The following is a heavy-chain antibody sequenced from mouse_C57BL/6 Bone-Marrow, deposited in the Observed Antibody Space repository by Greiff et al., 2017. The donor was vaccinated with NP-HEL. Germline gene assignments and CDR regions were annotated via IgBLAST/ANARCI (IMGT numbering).Heavy chain of an antibody. J-gene: IGHJ2*01. CDR3: TRWGLRLYCFDY. Sequence: QVQLQQSGAELVRPGASVTLSCKASGYTFTDYEMHWVKQTPVHGLEWIGAIDPDTGGTAYNQKFKGKAILTADKSSSTAYMELRSLTSEDSAVYYCTRWGLRLYCFDYWGQGTTLTVSS. CDR1: GYTFTDYE. CDR2: IDPDTGGT. D-gene: IGHD1-1*01. V-gene: IGHV1-15*01.